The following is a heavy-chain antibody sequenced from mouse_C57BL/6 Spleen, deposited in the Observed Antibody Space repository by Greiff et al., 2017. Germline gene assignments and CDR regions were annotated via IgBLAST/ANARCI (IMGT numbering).Heavy chain of an antibody. CDR2: INPNNGGT. CDR1: GYTFTDYN. Sequence: VQLQQSGPELVKPGASVTMSCKASGYTFTDYNMHWVKQSHGKSLEWIGYINPNNGGTSYNQKFKGKATLTVNKSSSTAYMELRSLTAEDSAVYYCARWGGNYANYYAMDYWGQGTSVTVAS. V-gene: IGHV1-22*01. CDR3: ARWGGNYANYYAMDY. J-gene: IGHJ4*01. D-gene: IGHD2-1*01.